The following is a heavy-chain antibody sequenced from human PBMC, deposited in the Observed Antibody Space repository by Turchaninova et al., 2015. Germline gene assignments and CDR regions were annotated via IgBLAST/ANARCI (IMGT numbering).Heavy chain of an antibody. J-gene: IGHJ4*02. Sequence: QVQFVQSGAEVQKPGASLKLSCKASGYICNANAIHWVRQAPGQRLEWTWGINPGNGDARYSQKFQGRVAITRDASARTAYIELRSLRSEDTAVDFCARDAGRISVIGVVNYFDFWGLGTRVTVS. CDR2: INPGNGDA. CDR3: ARDAGRISVIGVVNYFDF. D-gene: IGHD3-3*01. V-gene: IGHV1-3*01. CDR1: GYICNANA.